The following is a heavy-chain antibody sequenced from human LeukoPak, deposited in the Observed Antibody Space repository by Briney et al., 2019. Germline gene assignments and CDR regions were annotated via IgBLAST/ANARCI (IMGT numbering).Heavy chain of an antibody. Sequence: GGSLRLSCAASGFTFSSYAMSWVRQAPGKGLEWVSAISGSGDSTYYADSVKGRFTISRDNSKNTLYLQMNSLRAEDTAVYYCARGPTNYFDYWGQGTLVTVSS. CDR1: GFTFSSYA. J-gene: IGHJ4*02. CDR3: ARGPTNYFDY. CDR2: ISGSGDST. V-gene: IGHV3-23*01.